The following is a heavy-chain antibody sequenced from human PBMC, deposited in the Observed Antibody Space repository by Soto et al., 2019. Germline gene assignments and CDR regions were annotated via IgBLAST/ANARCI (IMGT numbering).Heavy chain of an antibody. V-gene: IGHV3-33*01. Sequence: GGSLRLSCAASGFTFSSYGMHWVRQAPGKGLEWVAVIWYDGINKYYADSVKGRFTISRDNSKNTLYLQMNSLRAEDTAVYYCARDGYEPKNYYYMDVWGKGTTVTVSS. J-gene: IGHJ6*03. CDR3: ARDGYEPKNYYYMDV. CDR2: IWYDGINK. D-gene: IGHD5-18*01. CDR1: GFTFSSYG.